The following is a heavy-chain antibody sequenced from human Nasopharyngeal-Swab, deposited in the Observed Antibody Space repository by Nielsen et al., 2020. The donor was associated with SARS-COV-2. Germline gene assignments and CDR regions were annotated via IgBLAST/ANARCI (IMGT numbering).Heavy chain of an antibody. J-gene: IGHJ4*02. CDR2: IYYSGST. V-gene: IGHV4-59*01. D-gene: IGHD1-26*01. Sequence: SETLSLTCTVPGGSISSYFWSWIRQPPGKGLEWIGYIYYSGSTNYNPSLKSRVTISVDTSKNQFSLKLSSVTAADTAVYYCARATSGSYYPFDYWGQGTLVTVSS. CDR3: ARATSGSYYPFDY. CDR1: GGSISSYF.